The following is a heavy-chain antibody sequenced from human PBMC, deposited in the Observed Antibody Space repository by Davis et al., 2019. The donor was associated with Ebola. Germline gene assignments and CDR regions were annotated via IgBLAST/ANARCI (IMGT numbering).Heavy chain of an antibody. Sequence: ASVKVSCKASGYTFTGYYMHWVRQAPGQGLEWMGWINPNSGGTNYAQKFQGRVTITADESTSTAYMELSSLRSEDTAVYYCARGPLGYCSGGSCYPGRYWGQGTLVTVSS. J-gene: IGHJ4*02. CDR1: GYTFTGYY. V-gene: IGHV1-2*02. CDR3: ARGPLGYCSGGSCYPGRY. CDR2: INPNSGGT. D-gene: IGHD2-15*01.